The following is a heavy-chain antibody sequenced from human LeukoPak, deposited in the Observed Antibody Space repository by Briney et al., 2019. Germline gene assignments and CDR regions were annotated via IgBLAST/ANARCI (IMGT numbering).Heavy chain of an antibody. J-gene: IGHJ6*02. D-gene: IGHD5-18*01. CDR3: AKDQGTAMVYYYYYGMDV. V-gene: IGHV3-30*02. CDR1: GFTFSSYG. CDR2: IRYDGSNK. Sequence: PGGSLRLSCAASGFTFSSYGMHWVRHAPGKGLEWVAFIRYDGSNKYYADSVKGRFTISRDNSKNTLYLQMNSLRAEDTAVYYCAKDQGTAMVYYYYYGMDVWGQGTTVTVSS.